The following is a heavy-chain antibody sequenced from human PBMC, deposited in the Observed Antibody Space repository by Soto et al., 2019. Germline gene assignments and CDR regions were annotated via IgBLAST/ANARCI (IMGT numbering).Heavy chain of an antibody. D-gene: IGHD6-13*01. J-gene: IGHJ4*02. CDR1: GDSVSSSSYY. Sequence: QVQLQESGPGLVKPSETLSLTCTVSGDSVSSSSYYWSWIRKPPGKGLEWIGYIYHSGATNYNPSLKSRVTISVDTSKNQFSLKLSSVTAVDTAVYYCARSFYSGSWYTLGRWGQGTPVTVSS. CDR2: IYHSGAT. CDR3: ARSFYSGSWYTLGR. V-gene: IGHV4-61*01.